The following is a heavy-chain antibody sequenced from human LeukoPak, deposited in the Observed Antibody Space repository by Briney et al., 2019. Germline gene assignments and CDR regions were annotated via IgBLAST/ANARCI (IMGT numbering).Heavy chain of an antibody. CDR3: ARQNGGSSTDY. V-gene: IGHV5-51*01. Sequence: GESLKISCKGSGYIFSSYWIGWVRQLPGKGLESMGIIYPSDSVTKYSPAFQGQVTISADKSISTAYLQWSSLKASDTAMYYCARQNGGSSTDYWGQGTLVTVSS. D-gene: IGHD1-26*01. J-gene: IGHJ4*02. CDR1: GYIFSSYW. CDR2: IYPSDSVT.